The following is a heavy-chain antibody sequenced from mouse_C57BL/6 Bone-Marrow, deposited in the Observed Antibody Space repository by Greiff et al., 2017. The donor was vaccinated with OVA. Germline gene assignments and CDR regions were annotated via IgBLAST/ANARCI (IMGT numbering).Heavy chain of an antibody. CDR2: IYPRSGNT. D-gene: IGHD1-1*01. CDR1: GYTFTSYG. V-gene: IGHV1-81*01. J-gene: IGHJ3*01. Sequence: QVQLQQSGAELARPGASVKLSCKASGYTFTSYGISWVKQRTGQGLEWIGEIYPRSGNTYYNEKFKGKATLTADKSSSTAYMELRSLTSEDSAVYFCAPIYYCGSSHFAYWGQGTLVTVSA. CDR3: APIYYCGSSHFAY.